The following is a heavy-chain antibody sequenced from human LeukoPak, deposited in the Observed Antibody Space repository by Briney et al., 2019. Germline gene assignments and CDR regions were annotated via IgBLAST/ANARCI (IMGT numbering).Heavy chain of an antibody. J-gene: IGHJ4*02. CDR1: GGSFSGYY. V-gene: IGHV4-34*01. CDR2: INHSGST. D-gene: IGHD7-27*01. Sequence: SETLSLTCAVYGGSFSGYYWGWIRQPPGKGLEWIGEINHSGSTNYNPSLKSRVTISVDTSKNQFSLKLSSVTAADTAVYYCAMRRLGYYFDYWGQGTLVTVSS. CDR3: AMRRLGYYFDY.